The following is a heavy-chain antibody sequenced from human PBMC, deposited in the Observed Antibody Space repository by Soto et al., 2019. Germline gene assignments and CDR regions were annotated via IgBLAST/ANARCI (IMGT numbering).Heavy chain of an antibody. V-gene: IGHV2-5*02. D-gene: IGHD6-13*01. CDR3: AHRRPFSSSWSMQYFDY. CDR2: IYWDDDK. J-gene: IGHJ4*02. CDR1: GFSLSTSGVG. Sequence: ESGPTLVNPTQTLTLTCTFSGFSLSTSGVGVGWIRRPPGKALEWLALIYWDDDKRYSPSLKSRLTITKDTSKNQVVLTMTNMDPVDTATYYCAHRRPFSSSWSMQYFDYWGQGTLVTVSS.